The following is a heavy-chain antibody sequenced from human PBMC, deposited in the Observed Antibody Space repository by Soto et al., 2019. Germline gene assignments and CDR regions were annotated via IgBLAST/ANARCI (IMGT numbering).Heavy chain of an antibody. J-gene: IGHJ4*02. V-gene: IGHV3-23*01. Sequence: VQLLESGGGLVQRGGSLRLSCAASGFTFSNYAMSWVRQAPGKGLEWVSLISDSGGSTYYAGSVKGRFTISRDNSKNTLYLQMNSLRAEDTAVHYCAKCPAGGGGCERLDYWGQGALVTVSS. CDR1: GFTFSNYA. CDR2: ISDSGGST. CDR3: AKCPAGGGGCERLDY. D-gene: IGHD2-15*01.